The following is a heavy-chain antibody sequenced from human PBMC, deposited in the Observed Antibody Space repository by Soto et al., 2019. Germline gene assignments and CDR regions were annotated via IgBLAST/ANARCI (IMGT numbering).Heavy chain of an antibody. CDR3: ARTPKSSPSYFDY. J-gene: IGHJ4*02. V-gene: IGHV3-33*01. CDR2: IWYDGSNK. Sequence: QVQLVESGGGVVQPGRSLRLSCAASGFTFSSYGVHWVRQAPGKGLEWVAVIWYDGSNKYYADSVKGRFTISRDNSKNTLYLQMNSLRAEDTAVYYCARTPKSSPSYFDYWGQGTLVTVSS. CDR1: GFTFSSYG.